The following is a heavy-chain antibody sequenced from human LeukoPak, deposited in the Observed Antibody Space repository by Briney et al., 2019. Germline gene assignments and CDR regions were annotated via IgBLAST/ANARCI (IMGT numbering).Heavy chain of an antibody. CDR3: ASSPLYGSSWYGWDY. CDR1: GFTFSSYS. CDR2: ISSSSSYI. J-gene: IGHJ4*02. D-gene: IGHD6-13*01. V-gene: IGHV3-21*01. Sequence: GGSLRLSCAASGFTFSSYSMNWVRQAPGKGLELVSSISSSSSYIYYADSVKGRFTISRDNAKNSLYLQMNSLRAEDTAVYYCASSPLYGSSWYGWDYWGQGTLVTVSS.